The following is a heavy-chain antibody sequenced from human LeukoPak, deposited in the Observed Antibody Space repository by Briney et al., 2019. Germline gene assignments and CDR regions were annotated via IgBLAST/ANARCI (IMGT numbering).Heavy chain of an antibody. CDR2: TSSSSSSI. D-gene: IGHD6-19*01. J-gene: IGHJ4*02. V-gene: IGHV3-21*01. CDR3: ARGQIAVAGTWSGY. Sequence: PGGSLRLSCAASGFTFSSYSMNWVRQAPGKGLEWVSSTSSSSSSIYYADSVKGRFTISRDNAKKSLFLEMNSLRAEDTAVYYCARGQIAVAGTWSGYWGQGTLVIVSS. CDR1: GFTFSSYS.